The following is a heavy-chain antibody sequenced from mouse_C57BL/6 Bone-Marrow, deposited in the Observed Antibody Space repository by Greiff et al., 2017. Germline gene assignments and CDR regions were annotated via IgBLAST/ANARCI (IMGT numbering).Heavy chain of an antibody. D-gene: IGHD6-1*01. CDR3: ARRGRDY. V-gene: IGHV1-4*01. CDR1: GYTFTSYT. CDR2: INPSSGYT. J-gene: IGHJ2*01. Sequence: VQLQQSGAELARPGASVKMSCKASGYTFTSYTMPWVKQRPGPGLEWIGYINPSSGYTKYNQKFKDTATLTADKSSSTAYMPLISLTSEDSAVYYCARRGRDYWGQGTTLTVSS.